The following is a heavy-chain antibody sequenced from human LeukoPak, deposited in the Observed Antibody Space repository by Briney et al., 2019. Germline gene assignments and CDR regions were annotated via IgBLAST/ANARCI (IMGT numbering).Heavy chain of an antibody. J-gene: IGHJ3*02. CDR1: GGSISSYY. V-gene: IGHV4-4*07. D-gene: IGHD2-2*01. Sequence: SETLSLTCTVSGGSISSYYWSWIRQSAGKGLEWIGRIYSSGSTNYNPSLKSRVTMSLDTSKNQFSLKLSSVTAADTAVYYCARTLVRSGVYDAFDIWGQGTLVTVSS. CDR3: ARTLVRSGVYDAFDI. CDR2: IYSSGST.